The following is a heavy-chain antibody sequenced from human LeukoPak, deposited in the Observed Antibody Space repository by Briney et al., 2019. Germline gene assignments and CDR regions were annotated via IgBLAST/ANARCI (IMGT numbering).Heavy chain of an antibody. CDR3: ARDPSTWYFDY. CDR1: NDSISSYY. J-gene: IGHJ4*02. Sequence: PSETLSLTCTVSNDSISSYYWSWIRQPAGKGLEWIGLISTSGSTNYNPSPKSRVTMSVDTSKNQFSLKLSSVTAADTAVYYCARDPSTWYFDYWGQGTLVTVSS. CDR2: ISTSGST. D-gene: IGHD3-3*02. V-gene: IGHV4-4*07.